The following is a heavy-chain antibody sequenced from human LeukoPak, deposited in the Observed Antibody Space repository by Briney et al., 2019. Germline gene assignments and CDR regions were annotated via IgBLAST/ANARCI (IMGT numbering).Heavy chain of an antibody. J-gene: IGHJ4*02. D-gene: IGHD6-13*01. CDR3: ARDLAAADDY. CDR1: GFTFSSYG. Sequence: GRSLRLSCAASGFTFSSYGMHWVRQAPGKGLEWVAVIWYDGSNRYYADSVKGRFTISRDNSKNTLYLQMNSLRAEDTAVYYCARDLAAADDYWGQGTLVTVSS. V-gene: IGHV3-33*01. CDR2: IWYDGSNR.